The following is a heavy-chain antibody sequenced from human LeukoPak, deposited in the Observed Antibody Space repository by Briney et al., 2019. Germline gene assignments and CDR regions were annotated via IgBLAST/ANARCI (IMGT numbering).Heavy chain of an antibody. CDR1: GYTFTNFG. Sequence: SVKVSCKSSGYTFTNFGVTWVRQAPGQGLEWMGRIIPIFGTANYAQKFQGRVTITTDESTSTAYMELSSLRSEDTAVYYCARAPDSSGYYWNDAFDIWGQGTMVTVSS. V-gene: IGHV1-69*05. CDR2: IIPIFGTA. CDR3: ARAPDSSGYYWNDAFDI. D-gene: IGHD3-22*01. J-gene: IGHJ3*02.